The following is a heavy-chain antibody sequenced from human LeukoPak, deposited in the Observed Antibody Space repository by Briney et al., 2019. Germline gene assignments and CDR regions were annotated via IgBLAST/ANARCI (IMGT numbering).Heavy chain of an antibody. V-gene: IGHV1-69*02. D-gene: IGHD3-22*01. CDR3: ARTLYDSSGYGGHNAFDI. J-gene: IGHJ3*02. Sequence: SSVTVSCKASGGTFSSYTISWVRQPPGQGLEWMGRIIPILGIANYAQKFQGRVTIIAEKSTHTAYMELQSLSSEDPAVYYCARTLYDSSGYGGHNAFDIWGQGTMVTVSS. CDR1: GGTFSSYT. CDR2: IIPILGIA.